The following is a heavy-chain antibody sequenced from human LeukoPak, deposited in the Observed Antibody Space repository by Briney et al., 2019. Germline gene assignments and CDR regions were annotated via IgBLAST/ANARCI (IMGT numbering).Heavy chain of an antibody. Sequence: GGSLRLSCAASGFTFSSYAMSWVRQAPGKGLEWVSAISGSGGSTYYADSVKGRFTISRDNSKNALYLQMNSLRAEDTAVYYCAKVVAPGIVVLPAADVDYWGQGTLVTVSS. CDR1: GFTFSSYA. CDR3: AKVVAPGIVVLPAADVDY. V-gene: IGHV3-23*01. CDR2: ISGSGGST. D-gene: IGHD2-2*01. J-gene: IGHJ4*02.